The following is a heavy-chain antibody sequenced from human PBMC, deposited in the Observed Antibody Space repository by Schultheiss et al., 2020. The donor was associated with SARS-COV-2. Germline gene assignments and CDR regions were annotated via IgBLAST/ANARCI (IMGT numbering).Heavy chain of an antibody. V-gene: IGHV4-61*08. D-gene: IGHD3-16*01. CDR1: GGPISSGGYY. J-gene: IGHJ4*02. CDR3: ARQPEGVIDY. CDR2: IYYSGST. Sequence: GSLRLSCTVSGGPISSGGYYWSWIRQPPGKGLEWIGYIYYSGSTNYNPSLKSRVTISVDTSKNQFSLKLSSVTAADTAVYYCARQPEGVIDYWGQGTLVTVSS.